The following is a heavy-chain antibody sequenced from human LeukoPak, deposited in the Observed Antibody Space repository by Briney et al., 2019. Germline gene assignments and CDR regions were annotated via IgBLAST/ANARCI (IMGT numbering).Heavy chain of an antibody. J-gene: IGHJ4*02. D-gene: IGHD6-19*01. CDR2: IHTSGST. V-gene: IGHV4-4*07. Sequence: SETLSLTCTVSGGSISSYYWNWIRRPAGKGLEWIGRIHTSGSTNYNPSLKSRVTVSVDTSKNQFSLKLSSVTAADTAVYYCARGKVVAGTPGQNSWDYWGQGTLVTVSS. CDR3: ARGKVVAGTPGQNSWDY. CDR1: GGSISSYY.